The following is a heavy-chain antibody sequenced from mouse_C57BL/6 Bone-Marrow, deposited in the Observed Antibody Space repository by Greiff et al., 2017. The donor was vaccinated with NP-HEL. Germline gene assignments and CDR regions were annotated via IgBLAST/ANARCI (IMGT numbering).Heavy chain of an antibody. Sequence: VQLQESGPELVKPGASVKISCKASGYAFSSSWMNWVKQRPGKGLEWIGRIYPGDGDTNYIGKFKGKATLTADKASSTAYMQLSSLTSEDSAVYFCARSVAQATSRNYFDYWGQGTTLTVSS. CDR3: ARSVAQATSRNYFDY. J-gene: IGHJ2*01. CDR1: GYAFSSSW. CDR2: IYPGDGDT. V-gene: IGHV1-82*01. D-gene: IGHD3-2*02.